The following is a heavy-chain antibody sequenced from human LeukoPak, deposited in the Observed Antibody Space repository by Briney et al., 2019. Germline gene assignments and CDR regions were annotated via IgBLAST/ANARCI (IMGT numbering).Heavy chain of an antibody. CDR1: GYTLTDYY. J-gene: IGHJ5*02. CDR3: ARAGKYYYDSSGYYP. Sequence: ASVKVSCKASGYTLTDYYMHWVRQAPGQGLEWMGRINPNSGGTNYAQKFQGRVTMTRDTSISTVYMELSRLRSDDTAVYYCARAGKYYYDSSGYYPWGQGTLVTVSS. CDR2: INPNSGGT. V-gene: IGHV1-2*06. D-gene: IGHD3-22*01.